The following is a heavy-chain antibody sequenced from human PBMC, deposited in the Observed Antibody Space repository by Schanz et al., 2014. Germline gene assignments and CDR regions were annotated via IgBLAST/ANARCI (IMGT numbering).Heavy chain of an antibody. CDR2: INPYDDTI. CDR1: NYIFTNYY. Sequence: QVQLVQSGAEVKKPGASVKLSCKASNYIFTNYYIHCVRQAPGQGLEWMGLINPYDDTIDYAKKFQGRFTMTRDTTTTAVYKELSSMRSDSTAMYYCVAEYRKESGTWAKAFDIWGQGTWXTVSS. J-gene: IGHJ3*02. V-gene: IGHV1-46*01. D-gene: IGHD3-3*01. CDR3: VAEYRKESGTWAKAFDI.